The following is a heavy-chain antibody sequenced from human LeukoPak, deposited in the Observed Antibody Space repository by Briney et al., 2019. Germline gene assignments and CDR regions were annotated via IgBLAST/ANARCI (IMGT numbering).Heavy chain of an antibody. Sequence: PSETLSLTCSVSGASIGGGTYYWGWIRQPPGKGLEWIGSIYYTGSTYDNPSLKSRVTISVDTSKNQFSLKLSSVTAADTAVYYCARRGGSGRAFDYWGQGTLVTVSS. V-gene: IGHV4-39*01. CDR1: GASIGGGTYY. CDR2: IYYTGST. J-gene: IGHJ4*02. D-gene: IGHD1-26*01. CDR3: ARRGGSGRAFDY.